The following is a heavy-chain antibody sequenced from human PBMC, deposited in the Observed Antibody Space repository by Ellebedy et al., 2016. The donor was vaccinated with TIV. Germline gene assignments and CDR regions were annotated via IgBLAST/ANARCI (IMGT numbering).Heavy chain of an antibody. CDR3: AKVPVGYCFSPPCFYLDD. CDR1: GFTFSSYD. Sequence: PGGSLRHSCAASGFTFSSYDMHWVRQAPGKGLEWVAVISYDTNNKYYADSVKGRFTISRDNSKNTLYLQLNSLRPEDTSVYYCAKVPVGYCFSPPCFYLDDWGQGTLVTVTS. J-gene: IGHJ4*02. D-gene: IGHD2-2*01. CDR2: ISYDTNNK. V-gene: IGHV3-30*18.